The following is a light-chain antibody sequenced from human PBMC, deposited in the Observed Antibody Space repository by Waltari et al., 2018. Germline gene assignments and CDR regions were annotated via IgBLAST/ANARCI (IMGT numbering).Light chain of an antibody. J-gene: IGKJ1*01. CDR2: DVP. Sequence: EIMLTQSPGTLSLSPGERATLSCRASQIISRALAWYQQKPGQAPRLLIYDVPTRASGIPDRFSGSGSGTDFSLTISRLEPEDFAVYYCQHYVRLPVTFGQGTKLEFK. CDR3: QHYVRLPVT. CDR1: QIISRA. V-gene: IGKV3-20*01.